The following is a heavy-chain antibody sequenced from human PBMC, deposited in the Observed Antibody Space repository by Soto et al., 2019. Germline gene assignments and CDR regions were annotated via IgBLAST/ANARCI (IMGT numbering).Heavy chain of an antibody. V-gene: IGHV3-23*01. CDR2: ISGSGGST. CDR1: GFTFSSYA. CDR3: AKEGLGRATSGSQELDAFDI. D-gene: IGHD1-26*01. Sequence: GGSLRLSCAASGFTFSSYAMSWVRQAPGKGLEWVSAISGSGGSTYYADSVKGRFTISRDNSKNTRYLQMNSLGAEDTAVYYCAKEGLGRATSGSQELDAFDIWGQGTMVTVSS. J-gene: IGHJ3*02.